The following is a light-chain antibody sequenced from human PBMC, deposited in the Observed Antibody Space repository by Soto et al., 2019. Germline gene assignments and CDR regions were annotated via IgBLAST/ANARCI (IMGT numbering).Light chain of an antibody. Sequence: EIVLTQSPATLSLSPGERATLSCRASQSVSSYLAWYQQKPGQAPRFLIYDASSRATGIPARFSGSGSGTDFTLTISGLEPEDFAVYYCQQRSNWPVTFGQGTKVEIK. CDR3: QQRSNWPVT. J-gene: IGKJ1*01. V-gene: IGKV3-11*01. CDR1: QSVSSY. CDR2: DAS.